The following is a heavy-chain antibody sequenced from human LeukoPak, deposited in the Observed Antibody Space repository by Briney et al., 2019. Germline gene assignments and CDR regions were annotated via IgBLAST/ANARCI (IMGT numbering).Heavy chain of an antibody. CDR1: GYTFTSYG. D-gene: IGHD2-2*01. J-gene: IGHJ3*02. V-gene: IGHV1-18*01. CDR3: ATASGGAFGYCSSTSCYFDI. Sequence: ASVKVSCKASGYTFTSYGISWVRQAPGQGLEWMGGISAYNGNTNYAQKLQGRVTMTTDTSTSTAYMERRSLRSDDTAVSYCATASGGAFGYCSSTSCYFDIWGQGTMVTVSS. CDR2: ISAYNGNT.